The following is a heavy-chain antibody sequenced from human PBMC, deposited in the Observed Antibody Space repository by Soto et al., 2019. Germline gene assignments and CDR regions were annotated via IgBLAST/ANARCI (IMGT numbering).Heavy chain of an antibody. J-gene: IGHJ4*02. CDR2: ITGGSNT. D-gene: IGHD1-26*01. Sequence: EVQVLESGGGLVQPGGSLRLSCAASGFTFTTYTMDWFRQAPGKGLEWVSAITGGSNTYYADSVKGRFTIPRDNSKKTLYLQMNSLRVEDAAVYYCAKGSGSHYDYFDYWGRGTLVTVSS. CDR3: AKGSGSHYDYFDY. CDR1: GFTFTTYT. V-gene: IGHV3-23*01.